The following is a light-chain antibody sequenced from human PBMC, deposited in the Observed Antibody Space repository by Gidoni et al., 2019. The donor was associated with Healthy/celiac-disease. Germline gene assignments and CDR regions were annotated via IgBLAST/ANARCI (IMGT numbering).Light chain of an antibody. J-gene: IGKJ4*01. Sequence: DIQLTQSPSFLSASVGDRVTITCRASQGISSSLAWYQQKPGKAPKLLIDAASTLQSGVPSRFSCSGSGTEFTLTISSLQPEDFATYYCQQLNSYPLTFGVGTKVEIK. CDR3: QQLNSYPLT. V-gene: IGKV1-9*01. CDR1: QGISSS. CDR2: AAS.